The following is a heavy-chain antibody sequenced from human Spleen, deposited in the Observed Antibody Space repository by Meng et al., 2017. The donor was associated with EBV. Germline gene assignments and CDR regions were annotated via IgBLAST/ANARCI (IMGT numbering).Heavy chain of an antibody. J-gene: IGHJ5*02. CDR2: IYHGGIA. V-gene: IGHV4-4*02. CDR1: GDSISSNNW. Sequence: VQLEESGPGLVKPAGTLSLTCAVSGDSISSNNWWSWVRQPPGKGLEWIGEIYHGGIAYYNPSLKSRVTISVDKSKNQFSLNLTSVTAADTAVYYCARFTSMVRGAFDPWGQGTLVTVSS. CDR3: ARFTSMVRGAFDP. D-gene: IGHD3-10*01.